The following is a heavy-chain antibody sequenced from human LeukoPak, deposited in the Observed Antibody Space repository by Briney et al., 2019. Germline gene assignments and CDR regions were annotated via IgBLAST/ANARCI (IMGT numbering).Heavy chain of an antibody. Sequence: GASVKVSCKASGYTFTRYGITWVRQAPGQGLEWMGWLTPYNGNTKCAQNLQGRVTMTTETSTSTAYLELRSLRYDDTAVYYCARREGSCSGTTCYPADFDYWGQGTLITVSS. CDR2: LTPYNGNT. J-gene: IGHJ4*02. CDR3: ARREGSCSGTTCYPADFDY. CDR1: GYTFTRYG. V-gene: IGHV1-18*01. D-gene: IGHD2-15*01.